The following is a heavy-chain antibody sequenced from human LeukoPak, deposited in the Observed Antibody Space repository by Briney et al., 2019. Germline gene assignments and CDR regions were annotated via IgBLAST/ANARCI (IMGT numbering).Heavy chain of an antibody. CDR1: GFTFSSYG. CDR3: ARDRSYGGPHNWFGP. J-gene: IGHJ5*02. V-gene: IGHV3-33*08. CDR2: IWYDGSNK. Sequence: GGSLRLSCAASGFTFSSYGMHWVRQAPGKGLEWVAVIWYDGSNKYYADSVKGRFTISRDNSKNTLYLQMNSLRAEDTAVYYCARDRSYGGPHNWFGPWGQGTLVTVSS. D-gene: IGHD4-23*01.